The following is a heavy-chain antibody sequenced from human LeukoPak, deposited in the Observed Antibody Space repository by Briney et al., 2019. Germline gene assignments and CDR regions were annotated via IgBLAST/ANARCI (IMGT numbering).Heavy chain of an antibody. CDR1: GFTFSSYS. Sequence: PGGSLRLSCVASGFTFSSYSMNWVRQAPGKGLEGVSYISSSSSTIYYADSVKGRFTISRDNAKNSLYLQMNSLRAEDTAVYYCARVTGYLSGWYYWGQGTLVTVSS. CDR3: ARVTGYLSGWYY. J-gene: IGHJ4*02. V-gene: IGHV3-48*04. CDR2: ISSSSSTI. D-gene: IGHD6-19*01.